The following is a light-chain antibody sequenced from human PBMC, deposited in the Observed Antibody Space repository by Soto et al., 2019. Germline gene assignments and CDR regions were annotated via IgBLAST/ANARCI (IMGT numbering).Light chain of an antibody. J-gene: IGKJ1*01. CDR2: HAS. V-gene: IGKV1-39*01. CDR1: QDIVHF. CDR3: QQSHTIPWT. Sequence: DIQMTQSPSSLSASVGDRVTITCRSGQDIVHFLNWYQQKPGKAPKFLVYHASNLQRGVPSRFSGSRSGTDFTLTISRLHPEDFATYYCQQSHTIPWTYGQGTKVEVK.